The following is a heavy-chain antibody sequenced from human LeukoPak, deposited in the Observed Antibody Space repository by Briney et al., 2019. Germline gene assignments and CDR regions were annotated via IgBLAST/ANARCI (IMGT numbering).Heavy chain of an antibody. V-gene: IGHV3-7*01. CDR1: GFTFSSYW. J-gene: IGHJ4*02. CDR3: ARDLYHYDSSAYYWEGIFDY. CDR2: IKQDGSEK. D-gene: IGHD3-22*01. Sequence: PGGSLRLSCAASGFTFSSYWMSWVRQAPGKGLEWVANIKQDGSEKYYVDSVKGRFTISRDNAKNSLYLQMNSLRAEDTAVYFCARDLYHYDSSAYYWEGIFDYWGQGTLVTVSS.